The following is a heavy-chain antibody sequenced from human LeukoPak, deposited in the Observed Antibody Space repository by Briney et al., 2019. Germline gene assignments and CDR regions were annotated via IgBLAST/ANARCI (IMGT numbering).Heavy chain of an antibody. V-gene: IGHV3-23*01. CDR3: AKDLDAAAGARKYLPH. CDR1: GFTFRIYA. Sequence: GGSLRLSCAASGFTFRIYAMSWVRQAPGKGLEWVSAISGSGAGTHYADSVKGRFTISRDNSKDTLYLQVNSLRAEDTAVYYCAKDLDAAAGARKYLPHWGPGTLVTVSS. D-gene: IGHD6-13*01. J-gene: IGHJ1*01. CDR2: ISGSGAGT.